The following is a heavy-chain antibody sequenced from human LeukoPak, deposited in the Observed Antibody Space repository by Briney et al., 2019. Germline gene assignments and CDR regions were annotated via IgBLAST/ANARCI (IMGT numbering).Heavy chain of an antibody. CDR1: GFTFSTYS. V-gene: IGHV3-30*03. CDR2: ISSDGRNT. Sequence: GGSLRLSCAASGFTFSTYSMNWVRQAPGKGLQWVAVISSDGRNTYYADSVKGRFTISRDSSKNTLHLQMNSLRPEDTAVYYCARDLVEDANVDYWGQGTLVTVSS. D-gene: IGHD2-8*01. CDR3: ARDLVEDANVDY. J-gene: IGHJ4*02.